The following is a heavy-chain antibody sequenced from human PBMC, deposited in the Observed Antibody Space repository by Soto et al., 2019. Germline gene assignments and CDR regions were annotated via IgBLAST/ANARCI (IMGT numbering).Heavy chain of an antibody. Sequence: HPGGSLRLSCVASGFTFSTYVLSWVRQAPGKGLEWVSSITGSGVATYYADSVKGRFTLSRDNSKNTVYLQMNSLRAEDTAVYYCAKSGMATIKRSPPYYFDYWGQGTPVTVSS. CDR1: GFTFSTYV. CDR2: ITGSGVAT. D-gene: IGHD5-12*01. CDR3: AKSGMATIKRSPPYYFDY. J-gene: IGHJ4*02. V-gene: IGHV3-23*01.